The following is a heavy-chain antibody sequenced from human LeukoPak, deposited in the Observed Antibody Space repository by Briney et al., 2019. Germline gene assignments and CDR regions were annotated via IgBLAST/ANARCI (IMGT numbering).Heavy chain of an antibody. CDR1: GFTFGDHI. CDR3: VRQFAS. J-gene: IGHJ4*02. Sequence: PGGSLGLSRAASGFTFGDHIMNWVRQLPGKRLEWVAYVSGSGSTVYYADSVKGRFTVSRDNGKSSLYLQMNSLRVEDTALYYCVRQFASWGQGTLVNVSS. CDR2: VSGSGSTV. V-gene: IGHV3-48*01.